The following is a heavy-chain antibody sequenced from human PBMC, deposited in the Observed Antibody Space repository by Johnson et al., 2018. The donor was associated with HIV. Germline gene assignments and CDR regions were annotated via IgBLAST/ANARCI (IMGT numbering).Heavy chain of an antibody. D-gene: IGHD2-8*01. CDR3: ATRDPTYRPGVFDI. Sequence: QVQLVESGGGVVQPGRSLRLSCAASGFTFSSYAMHWVRQAPGKGLEWVALISYDGSTEYYADSVKGRFTISRDNSKNTLYLQMNSLRAEDTAVYYCATRDPTYRPGVFDIWGQGTMVTVSS. V-gene: IGHV3-30*04. CDR1: GFTFSSYA. CDR2: ISYDGSTE. J-gene: IGHJ3*02.